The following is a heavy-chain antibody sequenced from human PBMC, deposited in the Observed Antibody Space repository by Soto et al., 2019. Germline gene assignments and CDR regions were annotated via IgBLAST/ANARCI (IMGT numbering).Heavy chain of an antibody. V-gene: IGHV3-48*02. CDR2: ISSSSSTI. CDR1: GFTFSSYS. D-gene: IGHD5-12*01. J-gene: IGHJ4*02. CDR3: ARDSGEMATIAVDY. Sequence: EVQLVESGGGLVQPGGSLRLSCAASGFTFSSYSMNWVRQAPGKGLEWVSYISSSSSTIYYADSVKGRFTISRDNAKNLLYLQMNSLRDEDTAVYYCARDSGEMATIAVDYWGQGTLVTVSS.